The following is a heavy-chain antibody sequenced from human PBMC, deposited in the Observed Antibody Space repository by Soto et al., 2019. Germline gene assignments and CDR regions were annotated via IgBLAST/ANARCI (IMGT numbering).Heavy chain of an antibody. CDR2: IIPILGIA. CDR3: AREWDTAYDY. J-gene: IGHJ4*02. CDR1: GGTFSSYT. V-gene: IGHV1-69*08. D-gene: IGHD1-26*01. Sequence: QVQLVQSGAEVKKPGSSVKVSCKASGGTFSSYTISWVRQAPGQGLEWMGRIIPILGIANYAQQFQGRVTITADKSTNTDDMELSSQRSEDTAVYYCAREWDTAYDYWGQGTLVTVCS.